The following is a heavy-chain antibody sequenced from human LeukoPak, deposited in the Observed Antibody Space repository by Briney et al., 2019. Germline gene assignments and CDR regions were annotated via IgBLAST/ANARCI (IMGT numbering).Heavy chain of an antibody. D-gene: IGHD2-21*02. J-gene: IGHJ3*02. CDR1: GGSISSYY. V-gene: IGHV4-59*01. CDR3: ARAYCGGDCYIDAFDI. CDR2: IYYSGST. Sequence: SETLSLTCTVSGGSISSYYWSWIRQPPGKGLEWIGYIYYSGSTNYNPSLKSRVTISVDTSKNQFSLKLSSVTAADTAVCYCARAYCGGDCYIDAFDIWGQGTMVTVSS.